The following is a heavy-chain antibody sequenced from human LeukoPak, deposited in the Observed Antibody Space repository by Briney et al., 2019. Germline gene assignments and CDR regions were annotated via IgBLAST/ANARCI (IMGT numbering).Heavy chain of an antibody. D-gene: IGHD6-25*01. CDR3: AKDYGAAANVNYYYGLDG. V-gene: IGHV3-23*01. J-gene: IGHJ6*02. Sequence: PGTSLRLSCEASGFTFSGYAMSWVRQAPGKGLEWVSAISGSGGRTYYADSVKGRFTISRDNSKNTLYLQMNSLRAEDTAVYYCAKDYGAAANVNYYYGLDGWGQGTTVTVSS. CDR1: GFTFSGYA. CDR2: ISGSGGRT.